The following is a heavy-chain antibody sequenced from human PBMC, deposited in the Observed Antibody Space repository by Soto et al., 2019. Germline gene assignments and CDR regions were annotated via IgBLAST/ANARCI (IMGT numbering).Heavy chain of an antibody. CDR3: DCCEIIFLAMSCLPNSFDF. D-gene: IGHD5-18*01. CDR2: INAGNGNT. CDR1: GYTFTSYA. Sequence: GASVKVSCKASGYTFTSYAMHWVRQAPGQRLEWMGWINAGNGNTKYSQKFQGRVTITRDTSASTAYMELSSLRSEDTAVYYCDCCEIIFLAMSCLPNSFDFWGQGTLVTVSS. V-gene: IGHV1-3*01. J-gene: IGHJ5*01.